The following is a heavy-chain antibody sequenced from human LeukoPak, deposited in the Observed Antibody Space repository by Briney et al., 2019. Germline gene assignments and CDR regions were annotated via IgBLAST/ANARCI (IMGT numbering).Heavy chain of an antibody. CDR3: ARDSSIYYDSSGYYDY. D-gene: IGHD3-22*01. Sequence: PGGSLRLSCAASGFTFSDYYMSWIRQAPGKGLEWVAVISYDGSNKYYADSVKGRFTISRDNSKNTLYLQMNSLRAEDTAVYYCARDSSIYYDSSGYYDYWGQGTLVTVSS. CDR2: ISYDGSNK. CDR1: GFTFSDYY. V-gene: IGHV3-30*03. J-gene: IGHJ4*02.